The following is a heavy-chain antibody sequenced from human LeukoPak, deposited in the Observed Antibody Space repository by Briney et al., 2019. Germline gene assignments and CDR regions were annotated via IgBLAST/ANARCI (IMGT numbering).Heavy chain of an antibody. V-gene: IGHV5-51*01. Sequence: GESLKISCQGSGYSSSNYWIGWVRQMPGKGLEWMGIIYISDSDTRYSPSFQGQVTISADKSISSAFLQWSSLKASDTAMYYCARTDFDFSSSYYLNAFDIWGQGTMVTVSS. CDR1: GYSSSNYW. CDR3: ARTDFDFSSSYYLNAFDI. CDR2: IYISDSDT. J-gene: IGHJ3*02. D-gene: IGHD3-3*01.